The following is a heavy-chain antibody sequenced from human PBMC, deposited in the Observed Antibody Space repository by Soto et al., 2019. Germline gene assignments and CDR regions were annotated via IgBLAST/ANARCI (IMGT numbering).Heavy chain of an antibody. D-gene: IGHD2-21*02. V-gene: IGHV1-69*12. CDR3: ARDDIVVVTALRPLYYYYGMDV. J-gene: IGHJ6*02. CDR2: IIPIFGTA. CDR1: GCTFSSYA. Sequence: QVQLVQSGAEVKKPGSSVKVSCKASGCTFSSYAISWVRQAPGQGLEWMGGIIPIFGTANYAQKFQGRVTITADESTSTDDMVPRSMRPADTAVYCCARDDIVVVTALRPLYYYYGMDVWGQGTTVTVS.